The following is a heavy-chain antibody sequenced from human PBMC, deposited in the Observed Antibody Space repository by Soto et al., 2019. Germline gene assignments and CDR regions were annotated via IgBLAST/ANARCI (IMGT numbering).Heavy chain of an antibody. J-gene: IGHJ6*02. CDR3: ARSWYYYGMDV. CDR2: ISSSSSTI. Sequence: GGSLRLSCAASGFTFSSYSMNWVRQAPGKGLEWVSYISSSSSTIYYADSVKGRFTISRDNAKNSLYLQMNSLRADATAVYYCARSWYYYGMDVWGQGTTVTVSS. CDR1: GFTFSSYS. V-gene: IGHV3-48*01.